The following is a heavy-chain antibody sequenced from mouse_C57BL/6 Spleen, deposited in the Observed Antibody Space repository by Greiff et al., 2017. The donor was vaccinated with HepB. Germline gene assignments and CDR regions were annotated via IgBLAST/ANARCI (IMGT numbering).Heavy chain of an antibody. J-gene: IGHJ4*01. V-gene: IGHV10-1*01. CDR2: IRSKSNNYAT. CDR3: VRHGQLRLPFAMDY. Sequence: EVQLQESGGGLVQPKGSLKLSCAASGFSFNTYAMNWVRQAPGKGLEWVARIRSKSNNYATYYADSVKDRFTISRDDSESMLYLQMNNLKTEDTAMYYCVRHGQLRLPFAMDYWGQGTSVTVSS. CDR1: GFSFNTYA. D-gene: IGHD3-2*02.